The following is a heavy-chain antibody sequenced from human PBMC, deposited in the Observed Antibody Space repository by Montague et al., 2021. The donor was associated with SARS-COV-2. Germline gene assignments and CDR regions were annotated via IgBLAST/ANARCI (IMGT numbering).Heavy chain of an antibody. J-gene: IGHJ4*02. D-gene: IGHD6-19*01. V-gene: IGHV4-59*01. CDR1: GGSISIYY. CDR3: ARGERGAWYNHYFDY. CDR2: VYYSGST. Sequence: SETLSLTCTVSGGSISIYYWSWIRQPSGKGLEWIGYVYYSGSTNYNPSLKSRVTISVDTPKNQFSLKLMSVTAADTAVYYCARGERGAWYNHYFDYWGQGALVTVSS.